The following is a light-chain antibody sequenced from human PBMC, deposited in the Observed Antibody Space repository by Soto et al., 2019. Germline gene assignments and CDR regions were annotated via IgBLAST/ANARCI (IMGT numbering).Light chain of an antibody. V-gene: IGKV3-20*01. J-gene: IGKJ4*01. CDR3: QHYGRSPPLT. CDR2: GAS. CDR1: QSVSSSY. Sequence: EIALKQSPGTLPLSPGEIATLSCRASQSVSSSYLARYQQKPGQAPRLLIYGASSRATGIPYRFRGSGSGRHFTLTMSRLEPEDLRECYCQHYGRSPPLTFGGGTKVEIK.